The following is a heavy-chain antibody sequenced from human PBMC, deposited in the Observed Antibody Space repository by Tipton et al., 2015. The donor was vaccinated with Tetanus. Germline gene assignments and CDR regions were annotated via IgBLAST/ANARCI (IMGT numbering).Heavy chain of an antibody. D-gene: IGHD6-13*01. Sequence: GLVKPSETLSLTCTVSGGSITSYYWTWIRQPPGKGLEWIGYIYDSYDSGSTKYNPSPKSRVTISVNTSKNQFSLRLTSVTAADTAVYYCARGFGSNWYYFDYWGQGTLVTVSS. J-gene: IGHJ4*02. CDR3: ARGFGSNWYYFDY. CDR2: IYDSYDSGST. V-gene: IGHV4-59*01. CDR1: GGSITSYY.